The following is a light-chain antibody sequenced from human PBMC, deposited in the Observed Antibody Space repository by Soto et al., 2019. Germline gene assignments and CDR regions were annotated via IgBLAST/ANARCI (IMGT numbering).Light chain of an antibody. CDR2: DAS. CDR3: QEYNAWPPGT. J-gene: IGKJ4*02. V-gene: IGKV3D-15*01. Sequence: EIVMTQSPATLSVSSGEGVTLSCRASQSVKNHLAWYQHKPGQSPRLLIYDASTWATGVPARFSAGGSGTEFTLVISSLKSEDAAVYFCQEYNAWPPGTFGEGTKVEIK. CDR1: QSVKNH.